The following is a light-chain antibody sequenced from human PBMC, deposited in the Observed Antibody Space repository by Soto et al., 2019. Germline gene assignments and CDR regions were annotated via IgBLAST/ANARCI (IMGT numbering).Light chain of an antibody. Sequence: SYELTQPPSVSVAPGQTARIPCGGNNIGSKGVHWYQQSPGLAPVLVVYDDRHRPSGIPERFSGSNSGNTATLTISRVEAGDEADYYCQVWDSSSDHVVFGGGTKLTVL. CDR3: QVWDSSSDHVV. V-gene: IGLV3-21*02. CDR2: DDR. CDR1: NIGSKG. J-gene: IGLJ2*01.